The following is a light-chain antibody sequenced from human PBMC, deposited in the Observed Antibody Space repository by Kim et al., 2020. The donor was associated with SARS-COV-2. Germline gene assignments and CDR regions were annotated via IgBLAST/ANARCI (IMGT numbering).Light chain of an antibody. J-gene: IGKJ1*01. CDR2: GAS. CDR1: KGISSF. CDR3: QQFSYFPRT. Sequence: AVQLTQSPSSLSASVGDRVTITCRASKGISSFLAWYQQRPGKAPKLLISGASTLQSGVPSRFSGSGSETEFTLTITSLQPEDCATYFWQQFSYFPRTFGQGTKVDIK. V-gene: IGKV1D-13*01.